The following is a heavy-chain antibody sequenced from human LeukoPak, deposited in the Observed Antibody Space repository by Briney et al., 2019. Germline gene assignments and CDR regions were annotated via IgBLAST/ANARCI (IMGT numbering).Heavy chain of an antibody. CDR2: IWYDGANK. J-gene: IGHJ6*03. CDR1: GFTFSTYG. D-gene: IGHD3-3*01. V-gene: IGHV3-33*01. CDR3: ARVSDFWSGYGYYYYMDV. Sequence: HPGRSLRLSCAASGFTFSTYGMPWVRQAPGEGLEWVAIIWYDGANKYYAYSVKGRFTISRDNAKNSLYLQMNSLRTEDTAVYYCARVSDFWSGYGYYYYMDVWGKRTTVTVSS.